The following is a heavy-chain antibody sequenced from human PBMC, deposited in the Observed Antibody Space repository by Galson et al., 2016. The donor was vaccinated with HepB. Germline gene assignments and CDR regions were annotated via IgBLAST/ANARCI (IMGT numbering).Heavy chain of an antibody. CDR1: GFTFGSFT. CDR2: ISSTSKYI. V-gene: IGHV3-21*01. D-gene: IGHD6-19*01. Sequence: SLRLSCAASGFTFGSFTMTWVRQAPGKGLEWVSTISSTSKYINYADSVKGRFTVSRDSAKSSVSLQMNSLRAEDTAVYYCAKAGTVAAAEYWGQGTLVTVSS. J-gene: IGHJ4*02. CDR3: AKAGTVAAAEY.